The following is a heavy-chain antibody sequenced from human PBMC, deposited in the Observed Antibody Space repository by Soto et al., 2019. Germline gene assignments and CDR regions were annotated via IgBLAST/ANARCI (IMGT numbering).Heavy chain of an antibody. D-gene: IGHD2-2*01. J-gene: IGHJ4*02. CDR2: IYYSGST. Sequence: TLSLTCTVSGGSISSGGYYWSWLRQHPGKGLEWIGYIYYSGSTYYSPTLKSRVTLSVATSKNQISLKLSSVTAADTAVHYCAREGSISEPVFCDYWGQGTLVTV. V-gene: IGHV4-31*03. CDR1: GGSISSGGYY. CDR3: AREGSISEPVFCDY.